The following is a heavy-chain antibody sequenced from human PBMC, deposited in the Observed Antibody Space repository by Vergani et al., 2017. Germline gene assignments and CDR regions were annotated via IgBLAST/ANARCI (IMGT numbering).Heavy chain of an antibody. Sequence: QVQLQQWGGGLLKPSETLSLTCVVNGGSFTSYHWTWIRQSPGEGLEWVGDIEHTGRPDYNPSLKSRLTVSVDKSRNQFSPTLNSVTATDTAIYFCARVNTEANGHLYYYYYMDVWGQGTAVTVS. CDR1: GGSFTSYH. CDR2: IEHTGRP. V-gene: IGHV4-34*01. J-gene: IGHJ6*03. CDR3: ARVNTEANGHLYYYYYMDV. D-gene: IGHD2-8*01.